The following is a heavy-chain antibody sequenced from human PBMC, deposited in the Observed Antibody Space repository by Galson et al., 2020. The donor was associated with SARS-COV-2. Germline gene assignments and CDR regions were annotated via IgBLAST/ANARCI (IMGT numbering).Heavy chain of an antibody. CDR3: AREVDVGSSSDAFDI. V-gene: IGHV4-31*03. CDR2: IHYNGNS. J-gene: IGHJ3*02. CDR1: GGSISTIGYF. Sequence: SETLSLTCTVSGGSISTIGYFWGWIRQRPEKGLEWIGYIHYNGNSYYNPSLKSRVIISRDTSKNQFSLKLNSVTAADTAVYYCAREVDVGSSSDAFDIWGQGTMVTVSS. D-gene: IGHD1-26*01.